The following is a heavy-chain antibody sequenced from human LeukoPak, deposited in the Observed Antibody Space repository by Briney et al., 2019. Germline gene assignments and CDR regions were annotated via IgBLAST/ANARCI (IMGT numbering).Heavy chain of an antibody. V-gene: IGHV3-30*18. CDR2: ISYDGSNK. D-gene: IGHD4-17*01. CDR3: AKGADDYGTRGAFDI. Sequence: GGSLRLSCAASGFTFSTYGMHWVRQAPGKGLEWVAVISYDGSNKYYADSVKGRFTISRDNSKNTLYLQMNSLRAEDTAVYYCAKGADDYGTRGAFDIWGQGTMVTVSS. CDR1: GFTFSTYG. J-gene: IGHJ3*02.